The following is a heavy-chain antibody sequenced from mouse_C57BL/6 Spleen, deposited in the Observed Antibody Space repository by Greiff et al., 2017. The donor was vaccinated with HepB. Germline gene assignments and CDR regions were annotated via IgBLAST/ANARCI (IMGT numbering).Heavy chain of an antibody. Sequence: VQLQQSGAELVRPGSSVKLSCKASGYTFTSYWMHWVKQRPIQGLEWIGNIDPSDSETHYNQKFKDKATLTVDKSSSTAYMQLSSLTSEDSAVYYCARVVAPYYFDYWGQGTTLTVSS. D-gene: IGHD1-1*01. CDR1: GYTFTSYW. CDR3: ARVVAPYYFDY. CDR2: IDPSDSET. V-gene: IGHV1-52*01. J-gene: IGHJ2*01.